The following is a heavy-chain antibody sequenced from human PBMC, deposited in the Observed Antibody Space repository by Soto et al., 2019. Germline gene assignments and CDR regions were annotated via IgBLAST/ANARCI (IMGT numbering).Heavy chain of an antibody. Sequence: SETLSLTCAVYCGSFSGYYWSWIRQPPGKGLEWIGEINHSGSTNYNPSLKSRVTISVDTSKNQFSLKLSSVTAADTAVYYCARDLITIFGVVPYYYYYGMDVWGQGTTVTVSS. D-gene: IGHD3-3*01. CDR3: ARDLITIFGVVPYYYYYGMDV. CDR1: CGSFSGYY. CDR2: INHSGST. V-gene: IGHV4-34*01. J-gene: IGHJ6*02.